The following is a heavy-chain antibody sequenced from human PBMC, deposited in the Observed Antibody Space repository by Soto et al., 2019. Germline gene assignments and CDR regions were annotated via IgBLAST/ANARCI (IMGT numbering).Heavy chain of an antibody. J-gene: IGHJ6*02. CDR2: ISAYNGNT. CDR1: GYTFTSYG. V-gene: IGHV1-18*01. CDR3: ARDHKQWLVRERHYYYGMDV. Sequence: ASVKVSCKASGYTFTSYGISWVRQAPGQGLEWMGWISAYNGNTNYAQKLQGRVTMTTDTSTSTAYMELRSLRSDDTAVYYCARDHKQWLVRERHYYYGMDVCGQGTTVTVSS. D-gene: IGHD6-19*01.